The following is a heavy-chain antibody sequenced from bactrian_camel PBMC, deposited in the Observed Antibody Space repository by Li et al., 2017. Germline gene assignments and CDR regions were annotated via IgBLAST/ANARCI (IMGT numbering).Heavy chain of an antibody. Sequence: QLVESGGGLVQPGGSLRLSCAASGFTFDDYAMNWVRQAPGKGLEWVSGILEDGKNRAVTDSVKGRFTISRDDAKDTVYLQMNDLRSEDTALYYCARNQVPEYWGQGTQVTVS. CDR2: ILEDGKNR. CDR3: ARNQVPEY. J-gene: IGHJ4*01. CDR1: GFTFDDYA. V-gene: IGHV3-1*01.